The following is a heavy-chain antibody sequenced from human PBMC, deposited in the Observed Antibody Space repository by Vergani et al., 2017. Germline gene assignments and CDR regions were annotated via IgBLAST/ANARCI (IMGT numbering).Heavy chain of an antibody. CDR3: ARDLGEPTGSDAFDI. Sequence: QVPLVQSGAEVKKPGASVKVSCKASGYTFTSYYMHWVRQAPGQGLEWMGIINPSGGSTSYAQKLQGRVTMTRDTSTSTVYMELSSLRSEDTAVYYCARDLGEPTGSDAFDIWGQGTMVTVSS. CDR1: GYTFTSYY. J-gene: IGHJ3*02. CDR2: INPSGGST. V-gene: IGHV1-46*01. D-gene: IGHD3-10*01.